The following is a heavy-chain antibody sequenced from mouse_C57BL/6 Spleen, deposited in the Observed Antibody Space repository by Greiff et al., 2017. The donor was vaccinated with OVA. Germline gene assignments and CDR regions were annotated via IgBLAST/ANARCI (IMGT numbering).Heavy chain of an antibody. CDR2: INYDGSST. Sequence: EVKLMESEGGLVQPGSSMKLSCTASGFTFSDYYMAWVRQVPEKGLEWVANINYDGSSTYYLDSLKSRFIISRDTAKNILYLQMSSLKSEDTATYYCARGDYYGDYYAMDYWGQGTSVTVSS. D-gene: IGHD1-1*01. CDR3: ARGDYYGDYYAMDY. CDR1: GFTFSDYY. V-gene: IGHV5-16*01. J-gene: IGHJ4*01.